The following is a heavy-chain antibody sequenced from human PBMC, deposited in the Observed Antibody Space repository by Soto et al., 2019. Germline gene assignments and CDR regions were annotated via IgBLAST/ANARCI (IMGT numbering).Heavy chain of an antibody. D-gene: IGHD1-26*01. CDR1: GFTFSSYG. CDR2: IWYDGSNK. V-gene: IGHV3-33*01. J-gene: IGHJ3*02. CDR3: AREGARRSAFDI. Sequence: QVQLVESGGGVVQPGRSLRLSCAASGFTFSSYGMHWVRQAPGKGLEWVAVIWYDGSNKYYADSVKGRFTISRDNSKNTLYLQMNSLRAEDTAVYYCAREGARRSAFDIWGQGTMVTASS.